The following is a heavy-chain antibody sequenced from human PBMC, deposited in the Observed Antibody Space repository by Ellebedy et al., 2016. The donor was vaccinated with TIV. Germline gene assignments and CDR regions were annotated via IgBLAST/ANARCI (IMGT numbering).Heavy chain of an antibody. Sequence: PGGSLRLSCAASGFTFSSYGMHWVRQAPGKGLEWVAVISYDGSNKYYADSVKGRFTISRDSSKNALYLQMNSLGVEDTAVYFCARDTSPGWEIAAVPLGMDVWGQGTTVTVSS. J-gene: IGHJ6*02. CDR3: ARDTSPGWEIAAVPLGMDV. CDR2: ISYDGSNK. D-gene: IGHD1-26*01. CDR1: GFTFSSYG. V-gene: IGHV3-30*03.